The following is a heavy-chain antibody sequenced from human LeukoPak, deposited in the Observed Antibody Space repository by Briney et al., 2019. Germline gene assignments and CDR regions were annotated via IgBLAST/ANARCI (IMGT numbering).Heavy chain of an antibody. V-gene: IGHV3-23*01. CDR2: VSGGGGTT. J-gene: IGHJ4*02. CDR1: GFTFSSYG. D-gene: IGHD2-2*01. Sequence: GGSLRLSCAGSGFTFSSYGMSWVRQAPGTGLEWVSTVSGGGGTTYYADSVKGRFTISRDNSKNTLFLQMNSLRAEDTAIYYCAKDMGYCSSATCYGLDYWGQGTLVTVSS. CDR3: AKDMGYCSSATCYGLDY.